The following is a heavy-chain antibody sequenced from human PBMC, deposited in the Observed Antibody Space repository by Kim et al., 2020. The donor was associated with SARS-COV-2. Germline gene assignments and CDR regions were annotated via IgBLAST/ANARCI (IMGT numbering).Heavy chain of an antibody. V-gene: IGHV3-43*02. D-gene: IGHD3-9*01. CDR2: ISGDGGST. CDR3: AKEGVGGYFDWLSHWVGACDI. CDR1: GFTFDDYA. Sequence: GGSLRLSCAASGFTFDDYAMHWVRQAPGKGLEWVSLISGDGGSTYYADSVKGRFTISRDNSKNSLYLQMNSLRTEDTALYYCAKEGVGGYFDWLSHWVGACDIWGQGTMVTVSS. J-gene: IGHJ3*02.